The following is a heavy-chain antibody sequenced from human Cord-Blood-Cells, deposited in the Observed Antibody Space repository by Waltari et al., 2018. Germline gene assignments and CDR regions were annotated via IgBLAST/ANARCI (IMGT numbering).Heavy chain of an antibody. D-gene: IGHD6-13*01. J-gene: IGHJ4*02. V-gene: IGHV4-34*01. CDR3: ASARIAAAGTFDY. Sequence: QVQLQQWGAGLLKPSETLSLTCAVYGGSFSGSYWSWIRQPPGKGLEWIGEINHSGSNNYNPSLKSRVTISVDTSKNQFSLKLSSVTAADTAVYYCASARIAAAGTFDYWGQGTLVTVSS. CDR1: GGSFSGSY. CDR2: INHSGSN.